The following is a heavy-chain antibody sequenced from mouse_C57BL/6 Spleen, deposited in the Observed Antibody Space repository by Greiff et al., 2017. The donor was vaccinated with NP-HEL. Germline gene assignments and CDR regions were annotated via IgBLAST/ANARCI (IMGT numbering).Heavy chain of an antibody. CDR2: IDPETGGT. CDR3: TRPLLADY. D-gene: IGHD1-1*01. Sequence: QVQLKQSGAELVRPGASVTLSCKASGYTFTDYEMHWVKQTPVHGLEWIGAIDPETGGTAYNQKFKGKAILTADKSSSTAYMELRSLTSEDSAVYYCTRPLLADYWGQGTSVTVSS. J-gene: IGHJ4*01. CDR1: GYTFTDYE. V-gene: IGHV1-15*01.